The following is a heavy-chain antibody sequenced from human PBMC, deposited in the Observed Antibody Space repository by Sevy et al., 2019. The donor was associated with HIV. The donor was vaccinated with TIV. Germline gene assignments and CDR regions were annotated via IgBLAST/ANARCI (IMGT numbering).Heavy chain of an antibody. J-gene: IGHJ4*02. Sequence: GGSLRLSCAASGVTPSTYGMHWVRQAPGKGLEWVAVIGYDGSNIYYADSVKGRFTISRDSSKNTLFLQMDSLGAEDTAIYYCARDPRMYGDYLLAYFDYWGQGTLVTVSS. CDR3: ARDPRMYGDYLLAYFDY. V-gene: IGHV3-33*01. CDR1: GVTPSTYG. D-gene: IGHD2-8*01. CDR2: IGYDGSNI.